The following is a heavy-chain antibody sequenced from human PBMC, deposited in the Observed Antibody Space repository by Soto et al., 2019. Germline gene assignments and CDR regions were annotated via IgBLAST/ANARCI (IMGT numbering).Heavy chain of an antibody. V-gene: IGHV1-69*08. D-gene: IGHD6-6*01. J-gene: IGHJ2*01. CDR3: ARDTPELAARTDWYFDL. CDR1: GGTFSSYT. Sequence: QVQLVQSGAEVKKPGSSVKVSCKASGGTFSSYTISWVRQAPGQGLEWMGRIIPILGIANYAQKFRGRVTITADKSTSTAYMELSSLRSEATAVYYCARDTPELAARTDWYFDLWGRGTLVTVSS. CDR2: IIPILGIA.